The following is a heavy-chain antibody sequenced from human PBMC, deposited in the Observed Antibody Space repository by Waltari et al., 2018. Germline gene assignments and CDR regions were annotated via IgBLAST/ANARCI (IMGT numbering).Heavy chain of an antibody. Sequence: EVQLVESGGGLVQPGRSLRLSCSASGFTFGDYGVSWVRQAPGKGLECVGFIKAKFYGVTTEYAASVRGRFTISRDDSKSIAYLQMNSLKTEDTAVYYCNNRISTVDYWGQGTLVTVSS. CDR3: NNRISTVDY. J-gene: IGHJ4*02. D-gene: IGHD2-21*01. CDR1: GFTFGDYG. V-gene: IGHV3-49*04. CDR2: IKAKFYGVTT.